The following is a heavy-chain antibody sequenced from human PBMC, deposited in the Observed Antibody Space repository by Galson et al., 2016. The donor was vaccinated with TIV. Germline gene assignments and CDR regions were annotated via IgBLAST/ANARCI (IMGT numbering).Heavy chain of an antibody. CDR2: ITAIFRTA. CDR1: GVTFNSYA. CDR3: ARGRNYYESGAYWD. Sequence: SVKVSCKASGVTFNSYAISWVRQAPGQGLEWMGGITAIFRTANYAQKFQGRVTITADESTSTAYMDLRSLRSGDTAVYYCARGRNYYESGAYWDWGQGTLVTVSS. J-gene: IGHJ4*02. D-gene: IGHD3-22*01. V-gene: IGHV1-69*13.